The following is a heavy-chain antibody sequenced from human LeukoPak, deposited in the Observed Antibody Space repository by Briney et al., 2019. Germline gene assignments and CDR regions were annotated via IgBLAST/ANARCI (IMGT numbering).Heavy chain of an antibody. J-gene: IGHJ4*02. CDR3: TRDQTPYY. V-gene: IGHV3-49*04. Sequence: LGGSLRLSCTTSGFNFGDYAMTWVRQAPGKGLEWVGFIRSKIYGGTPEYAASVKGRFTISRDDSKGVAYLQMNSLKTEDTAVYYCTRDQTPYYWGQGTLVTVAS. CDR1: GFNFGDYA. CDR2: IRSKIYGGTP.